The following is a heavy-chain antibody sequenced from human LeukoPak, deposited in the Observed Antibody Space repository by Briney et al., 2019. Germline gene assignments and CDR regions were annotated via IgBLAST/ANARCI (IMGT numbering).Heavy chain of an antibody. J-gene: IGHJ6*03. Sequence: PSETLSLTCTVSGGSISSYYWSWIRQPAGKGLEWIGRIYTSGSTNYNPSLKSRVTMSVDTSKNQFSLKLSSVTAADTAVYYCARIAGDFGTKYYYYYTDVWGKGTTVTVSS. D-gene: IGHD2-21*01. CDR1: GGSISSYY. V-gene: IGHV4-4*07. CDR3: ARIAGDFGTKYYYYYTDV. CDR2: IYTSGST.